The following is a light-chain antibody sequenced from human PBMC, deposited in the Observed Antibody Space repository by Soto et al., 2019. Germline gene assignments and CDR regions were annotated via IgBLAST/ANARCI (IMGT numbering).Light chain of an antibody. CDR2: DVS. J-gene: IGLJ2*01. V-gene: IGLV2-14*01. CDR1: SSDVGGYNY. CDR3: SSYTSSSTRV. Sequence: QSALTQPASVSGSPGQSITISCTGTSSDVGGYNYVSWYQQHPGKAPKLMIYDVSNRPSGVSNRFSGSKSGNTASLTISGPQAEDGADYYCSSYTSSSTRVLGGGTKLTVL.